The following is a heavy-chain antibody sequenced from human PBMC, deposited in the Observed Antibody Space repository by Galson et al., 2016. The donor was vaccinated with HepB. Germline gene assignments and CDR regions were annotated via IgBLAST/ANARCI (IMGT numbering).Heavy chain of an antibody. Sequence: SLRLSCATSGFAFNTYAMNWVRQAPGKGLEWVAGVSGHAGSTYYADSVKGRFAISRDKSENTLFLQMNGLRADDTAVYYCAKANIIMVTLGIYLDTWGPGTLVTVSS. CDR3: AKANIIMVTLGIYLDT. D-gene: IGHD2/OR15-2a*01. J-gene: IGHJ5*02. V-gene: IGHV3-23*01. CDR1: GFAFNTYA. CDR2: VSGHAGST.